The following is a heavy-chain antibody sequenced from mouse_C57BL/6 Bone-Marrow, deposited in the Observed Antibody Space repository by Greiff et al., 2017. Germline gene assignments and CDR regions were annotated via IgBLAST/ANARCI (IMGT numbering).Heavy chain of an antibody. Sequence: VQLQQPVAELVRPGSSVKLSCKASGYTFTSYWMHWVKQRPIQGLEWIGNIDPSDSETHYNQQFKDKATLTVDKSSSTAYLQLSSLTSEDSAVYYCASRGDWYFDVWGTGTTVTVSS. CDR2: IDPSDSET. CDR3: ASRGDWYFDV. J-gene: IGHJ1*03. V-gene: IGHV1-52*01. CDR1: GYTFTSYW.